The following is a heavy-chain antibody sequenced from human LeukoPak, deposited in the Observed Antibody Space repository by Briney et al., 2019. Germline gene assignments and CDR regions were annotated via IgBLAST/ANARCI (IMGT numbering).Heavy chain of an antibody. D-gene: IGHD6-19*01. V-gene: IGHV3-33*01. Sequence: GGSLRLSCAASGFTFSSHGMHWVRQAPGKGLERVAVIWYDGSNKYYADSVKGRFTISRDNSKNTLYLQMNSLRAEDTAVYHCASTGIAVAGKNPNFDYWGQGTLVTVSS. CDR1: GFTFSSHG. CDR3: ASTGIAVAGKNPNFDY. J-gene: IGHJ4*02. CDR2: IWYDGSNK.